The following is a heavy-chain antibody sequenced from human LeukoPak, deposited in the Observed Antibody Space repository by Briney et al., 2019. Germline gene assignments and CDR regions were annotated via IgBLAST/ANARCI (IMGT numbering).Heavy chain of an antibody. J-gene: IGHJ4*02. CDR1: GGSISSSSYY. V-gene: IGHV4-39*07. D-gene: IGHD1-26*01. Sequence: SETLSLTCTVSGGSISSSSYYWGWIRQPPGKGLEWIGSIYYSGSTYYNPSLKSRVTISVETSKNQFSLKLSSVTAADTAVYYCARDHSGSYYILFDYWGQGTLVTVAS. CDR2: IYYSGST. CDR3: ARDHSGSYYILFDY.